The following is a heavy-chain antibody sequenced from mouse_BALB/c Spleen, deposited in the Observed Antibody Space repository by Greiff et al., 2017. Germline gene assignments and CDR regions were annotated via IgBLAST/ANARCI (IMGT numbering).Heavy chain of an antibody. CDR2: ISTYYGDA. D-gene: IGHD2-4*01. CDR3: ARTMITTYAMDY. V-gene: IGHV1S137*01. CDR1: GYTFTDYA. J-gene: IGHJ4*01. Sequence: QVQLKQSGAELVRPGVSVKISCKGSGYTFTDYAMHWVKQSHAKSLEWIGVISTYYGDASYNQKFKGKATMTVDKSSSTAYMELARLTSEDSAIYYCARTMITTYAMDYWGQGTSVTVSS.